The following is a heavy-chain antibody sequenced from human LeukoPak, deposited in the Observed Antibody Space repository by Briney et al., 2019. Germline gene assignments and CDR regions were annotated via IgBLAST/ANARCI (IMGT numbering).Heavy chain of an antibody. CDR3: ARNNTRTVRRGSSRRRANAFDI. J-gene: IGHJ3*02. V-gene: IGHV4-38-2*01. CDR2: IYNSGST. D-gene: IGHD6-13*01. CDR1: GSSISNTYY. Sequence: NPSETLSLTCALSGSSISNTYYWGWIRQPPGKGLEWIGSIYNSGSTYYNPSLRSRVTISVDTSKNQFSLKLRSVTAADTAVYYCARNNTRTVRRGSSRRRANAFDIWGQGTMVTVSS.